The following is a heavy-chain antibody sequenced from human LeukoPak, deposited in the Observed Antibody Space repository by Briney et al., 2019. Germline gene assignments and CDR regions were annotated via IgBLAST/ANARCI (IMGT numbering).Heavy chain of an antibody. CDR1: GFTFSNYA. D-gene: IGHD3-22*01. CDR3: AKDHSGGYYYFDY. J-gene: IGHJ4*02. Sequence: GGSLRLSCAASGFTFSNYAMSWVRQAPGKGLEWVSVISGSGGSTYYADSVKGRFTISRDNSENTLYLQMNSLRAEDTAVYYCAKDHSGGYYYFDYWGQGTLVTVSS. V-gene: IGHV3-23*01. CDR2: ISGSGGST.